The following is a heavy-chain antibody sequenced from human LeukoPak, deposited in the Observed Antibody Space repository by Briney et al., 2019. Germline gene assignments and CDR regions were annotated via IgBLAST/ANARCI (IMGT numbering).Heavy chain of an antibody. V-gene: IGHV1-69*13. Sequence: ASVKVSCKASGGTFSSYAISWVRQAPGQGLEWMGGTIPIFGTANYAQKFQGRVTITADESTSTAYMELSSLRSEDTAVYYCARDQTVTTLHGMDVWGQGTTVTVSS. J-gene: IGHJ6*02. D-gene: IGHD4-11*01. CDR3: ARDQTVTTLHGMDV. CDR2: TIPIFGTA. CDR1: GGTFSSYA.